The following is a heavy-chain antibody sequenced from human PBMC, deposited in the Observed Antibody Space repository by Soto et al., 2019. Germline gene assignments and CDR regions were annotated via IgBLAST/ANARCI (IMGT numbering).Heavy chain of an antibody. CDR2: ISYDGSNK. CDR1: GFTFSSYG. V-gene: IGHV3-30*18. J-gene: IGHJ4*02. D-gene: IGHD5-12*01. CDR3: AKDRSGYSGYGADY. Sequence: ESGGGVVQPGRSLRLSCAASGFTFSSYGMHWVRQAPGKGLEWVAVISYDGSNKYYADSVKGRFTISRDNSKNTLYLQMNSLRAEDTAVYYCAKDRSGYSGYGADYWGQGTLVTVSS.